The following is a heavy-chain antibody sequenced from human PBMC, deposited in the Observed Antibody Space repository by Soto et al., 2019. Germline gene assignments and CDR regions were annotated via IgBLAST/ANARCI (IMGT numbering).Heavy chain of an antibody. V-gene: IGHV1-24*01. CDR2: IDPEDGDT. CDR1: GYTFTSYY. Sequence: ASVNVSCKAAGYTFTSYYMHWVRQAPGKGLEWMGVIDPEDGDTIYAQKFQGRVTMTEDTSTNTAYMELSSLRSEDTAVYYCGTEGIAVAGTFFGLDYWGQGTLVTVSS. D-gene: IGHD6-19*01. CDR3: GTEGIAVAGTFFGLDY. J-gene: IGHJ4*02.